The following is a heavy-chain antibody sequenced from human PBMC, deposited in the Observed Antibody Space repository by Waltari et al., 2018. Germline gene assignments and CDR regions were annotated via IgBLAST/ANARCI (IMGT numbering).Heavy chain of an antibody. J-gene: IGHJ4*02. CDR2: IKSKTDGWTT. CDR1: GFTFGNAW. Sequence: EVQLVESGGGLVKPGGSLRLSCAASGFTFGNAWMSWVRQAPGKGLAWVGRIKSKTDGWTTDDAAPVKGRFTISRDDSENTLYLQMNSLKTEYTAVYYCATLFGDFWSGYFFDYWGQGTLVTVSS. V-gene: IGHV3-15*01. CDR3: ATLFGDFWSGYFFDY. D-gene: IGHD3-3*01.